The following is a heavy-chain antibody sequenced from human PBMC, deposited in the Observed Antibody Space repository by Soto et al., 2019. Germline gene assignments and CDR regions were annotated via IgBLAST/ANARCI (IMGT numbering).Heavy chain of an antibody. CDR2: ITHFGGT. D-gene: IGHD1-26*01. CDR3: AGGRGNVWELPVH. CDR1: GGSLSGVH. V-gene: IGHV4-34*01. J-gene: IGHJ4*02. Sequence: QVQVQQWGAGLLKPSETLSLTCEVFGGSLSGVHWTWIRQSPGEGLEWIGEITHFGGTNSNPSLKSRVTISADTSKNLFSLNLTSVTAADTAVYYCAGGRGNVWELPVHCGQGTLVTVSS.